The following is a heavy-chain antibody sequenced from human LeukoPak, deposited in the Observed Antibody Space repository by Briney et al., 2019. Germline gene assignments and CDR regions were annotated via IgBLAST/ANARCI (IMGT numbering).Heavy chain of an antibody. V-gene: IGHV4-34*01. CDR1: GGSFSGYY. CDR3: ASSRVGSFDY. J-gene: IGHJ4*02. CDR2: INHSGST. D-gene: IGHD1-26*01. Sequence: SETLSLTCAVYGGSFSGYYWSWIRQPPGKGLEWIGEINHSGSTNYNPSLKSRVTISVDTSKNQFSLKLSSVTAADTAVYYCASSRVGSFDYWGQGTLVTVSS.